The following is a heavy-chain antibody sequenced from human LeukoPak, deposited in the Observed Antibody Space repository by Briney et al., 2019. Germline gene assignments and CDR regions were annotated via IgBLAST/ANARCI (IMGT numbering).Heavy chain of an antibody. J-gene: IGHJ1*01. V-gene: IGHV3-30*18. D-gene: IGHD6-19*01. CDR3: AKEPKWYTSGWYFQD. Sequence: GGTLRLSCAASGFTFRNYGMHWVRQAPGKGLEWVAVVSHDGITQVYADSVKGQFTTSRDNSKDTLYLQTSGLTAEDTAVYYCAKEPKWYTSGWYFQDWGQGTLVTVSS. CDR2: VSHDGITQ. CDR1: GFTFRNYG.